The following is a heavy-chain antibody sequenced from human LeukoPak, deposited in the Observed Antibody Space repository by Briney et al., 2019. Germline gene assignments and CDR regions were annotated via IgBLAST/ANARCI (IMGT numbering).Heavy chain of an antibody. J-gene: IGHJ4*02. CDR1: GFPFSSYA. CDR3: ARATPSSSRPYYFDY. Sequence: GGSLSLSCAASGFPFSSYAMHWVRQAPGKGLEYVSAISSNGGSTYYANSVKGRFTISRDNSKNTLYLQMGSLRAEDMAVYYCARATPSSSRPYYFDYWGQGTLVTVSS. CDR2: ISSNGGST. D-gene: IGHD6-13*01. V-gene: IGHV3-64*01.